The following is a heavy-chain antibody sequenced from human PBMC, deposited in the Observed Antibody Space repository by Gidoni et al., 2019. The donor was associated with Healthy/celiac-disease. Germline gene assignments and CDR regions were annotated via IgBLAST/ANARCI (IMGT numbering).Heavy chain of an antibody. CDR1: GFTCSSYA. J-gene: IGHJ4*02. V-gene: IGHV3-23*01. CDR2: ISGSGGGT. Sequence: EVQLLESGGGLVQPGGSLRLSCAASGFTCSSYAMSWVRQAPGKGLEWVSAISGSGGGTYYADSVKGRFTISRDNSKNTLYLQMNSRRAEDTSVYYCAKDMGGYVSYWGQGTLVTVSS. D-gene: IGHD5-12*01. CDR3: AKDMGGYVSY.